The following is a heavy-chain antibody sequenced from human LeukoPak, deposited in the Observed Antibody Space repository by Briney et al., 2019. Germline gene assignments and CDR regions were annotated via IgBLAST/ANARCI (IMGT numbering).Heavy chain of an antibody. CDR2: IYPGDSDT. CDR1: GYSFTSYW. J-gene: IGHJ4*02. CDR3: ATSRAHLRYFDWLYQPLDY. V-gene: IGHV5-51*01. D-gene: IGHD3-9*01. Sequence: AESLKISCKGSGYSFTSYWIGWVREMPGKGLEWMGIIYPGDSDTRYSPSFQGQVTISDDKSISTAYLQWSSLKASDTAMYYCATSRAHLRYFDWLYQPLDYWGQGTLVTVSS.